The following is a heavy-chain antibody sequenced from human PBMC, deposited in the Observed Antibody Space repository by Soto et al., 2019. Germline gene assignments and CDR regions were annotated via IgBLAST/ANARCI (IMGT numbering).Heavy chain of an antibody. CDR3: ARGLSKLAGGAFDI. CDR1: GFTFRSSV. J-gene: IGHJ3*02. V-gene: IGHV3-33*05. CDR2: ISSDETNE. Sequence: GGSLRLSCAASGFTFRSSVVHWVRQAPGKGLERVSVISSDETNEDYADSVKCRFTISRDCAKNPLYLQMSGLRAEDTAVYYCARGLSKLAGGAFDIWGQGTMVTVAS. D-gene: IGHD3-16*01.